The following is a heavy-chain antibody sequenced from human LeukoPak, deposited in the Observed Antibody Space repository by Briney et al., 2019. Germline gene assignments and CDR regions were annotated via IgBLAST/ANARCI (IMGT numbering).Heavy chain of an antibody. D-gene: IGHD3-10*01. CDR2: ISGSGAST. J-gene: IGHJ4*02. CDR3: AKEGLLWFGELRDY. V-gene: IGHV3-23*01. Sequence: GGSLRLSCAASGFTFDRYGMSWVRQAPGKGLEWVSDISGSGASTYYADSVKGRFTISRDNSKNTLYLQMNSLRAEDTAVYYCAKEGLLWFGELRDYWGQGTLVTVSS. CDR1: GFTFDRYG.